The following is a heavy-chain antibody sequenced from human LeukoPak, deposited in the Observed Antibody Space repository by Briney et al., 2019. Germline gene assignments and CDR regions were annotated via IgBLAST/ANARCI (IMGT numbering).Heavy chain of an antibody. Sequence: GGSLRLSCAASGFTFSTYAMSWVRQAPGKGLEWVAVISGSGGATYYADSVKGRFTISRDNSRNTLYLQMNSLRAEDTAVYYCAGSCGGDCYPDYWGQGTLVTVSS. CDR2: ISGSGGAT. J-gene: IGHJ4*02. CDR1: GFTFSTYA. CDR3: AGSCGGDCYPDY. V-gene: IGHV3-23*01. D-gene: IGHD2-21*02.